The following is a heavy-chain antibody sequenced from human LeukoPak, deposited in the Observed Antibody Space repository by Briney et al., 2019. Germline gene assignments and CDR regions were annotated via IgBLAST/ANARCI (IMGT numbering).Heavy chain of an antibody. CDR2: ISGSDGST. V-gene: IGHV3-23*01. CDR1: AFTFSSHP. Sequence: GGSLRLSCAASAFTFSSHPMGWVRRAPGKGLEWVSTISGSDGSTYYADSVKGRFTISRDNSKNTLYLQMNSLRVEDTAIYYCAKGRGYCTGGSCYSDYWGQETLVTVSS. D-gene: IGHD2-15*01. J-gene: IGHJ4*02. CDR3: AKGRGYCTGGSCYSDY.